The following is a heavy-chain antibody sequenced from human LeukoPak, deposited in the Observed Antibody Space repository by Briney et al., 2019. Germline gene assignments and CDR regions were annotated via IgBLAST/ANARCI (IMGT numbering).Heavy chain of an antibody. J-gene: IGHJ6*02. D-gene: IGHD3-10*01. CDR1: GFTFSSYS. CDR3: ARDRALSYFYYGMDV. Sequence: GGSLRLSCAASGFTFSSYSMNWVRQAPGKGLVWVSRINSDGSSTSYADSVKGRFTISRDNAMNTLYLQMNSLRAEDTAVYYCARDRALSYFYYGMDVWGQGTTVTVSS. CDR2: INSDGSST. V-gene: IGHV3-74*01.